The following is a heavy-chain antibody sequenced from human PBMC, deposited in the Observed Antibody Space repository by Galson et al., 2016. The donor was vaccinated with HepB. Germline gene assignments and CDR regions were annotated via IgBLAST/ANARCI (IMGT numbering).Heavy chain of an antibody. D-gene: IGHD3-22*01. CDR2: IYSGGST. J-gene: IGHJ5*02. V-gene: IGHV3-66*01. CDR1: GFSFNSYS. Sequence: SLRLSCAASGFSFNSYSMTWVRQAPGKGLEWVSVIYSGGSTYYADSVKGRFTISRDNSKNTLYLQMNSLRAEDTAVYYCARDRGYYDSSGYLNWFDPWGQGTLVTVSS. CDR3: ARDRGYYDSSGYLNWFDP.